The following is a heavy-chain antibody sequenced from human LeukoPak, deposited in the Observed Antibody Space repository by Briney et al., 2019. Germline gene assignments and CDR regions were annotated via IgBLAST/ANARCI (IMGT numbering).Heavy chain of an antibody. D-gene: IGHD4-17*01. CDR2: INPSGGST. CDR1: GYTFTNYY. CDR3: VLIGGVTTGSGFDY. Sequence: ASVKVSFKSSGYTFTNYYLHWVRQAPGQGLEWMGIINPSGGSTSYAQKFQGRVTVTRDTSTSTVYMELSSLRSEDTAVYYCVLIGGVTTGSGFDYWGQGTLVTVSS. J-gene: IGHJ4*02. V-gene: IGHV1-46*01.